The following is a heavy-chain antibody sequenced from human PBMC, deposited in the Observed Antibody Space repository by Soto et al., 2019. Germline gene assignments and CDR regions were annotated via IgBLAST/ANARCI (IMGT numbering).Heavy chain of an antibody. CDR1: GDSFSGYY. J-gene: IGHJ5*02. Sequence: SETLYLTCTVSGDSFSGYYCSWIRQPAGKGLEWIGRVYTSGNTDYNPSLKSRVIVSVDTSKNQFSLKLRSVTAADTAVYYCARGAAETVGDGYWCDPWGQGTLVTVSS. CDR3: ARGAAETVGDGYWCDP. D-gene: IGHD6-13*01. V-gene: IGHV4-4*07. CDR2: VYTSGNT.